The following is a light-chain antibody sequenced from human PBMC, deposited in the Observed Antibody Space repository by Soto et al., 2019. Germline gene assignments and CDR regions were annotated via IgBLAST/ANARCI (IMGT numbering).Light chain of an antibody. CDR1: QSIRSW. V-gene: IGKV1-5*01. CDR2: DAS. J-gene: IGKJ1*01. CDR3: QQYDTYSTWT. Sequence: DIQMTQSPSTLSASVGDRFTITCRASQSIRSWLAWYQQRPGKAPKVLIYDASSLESGVPSRFSGSGSGTEFTLTISSLQPDDFATYYCQQYDTYSTWTFGQGTKVDIK.